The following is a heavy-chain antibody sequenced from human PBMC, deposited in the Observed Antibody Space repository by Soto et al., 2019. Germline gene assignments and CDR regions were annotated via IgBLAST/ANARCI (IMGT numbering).Heavy chain of an antibody. D-gene: IGHD1-1*01. CDR1: GFTFRGDA. V-gene: IGHV3-23*01. CDR2: ISGSGEMT. Sequence: EVQLLESGGDLVQPGGSLRLACVASGFTFRGDAMSWVRQAPGKGLEWVSSISGSGEMTHYAESVKGRFTISRDNSKNTLYLQMESLRAEDTALYYCARSEMTYNWNDWGQGTLVTVSS. J-gene: IGHJ4*02. CDR3: ARSEMTYNWND.